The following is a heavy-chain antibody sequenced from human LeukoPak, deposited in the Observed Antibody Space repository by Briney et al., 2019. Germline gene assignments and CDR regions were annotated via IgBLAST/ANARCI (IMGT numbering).Heavy chain of an antibody. D-gene: IGHD1-26*01. V-gene: IGHV4-39*01. CDR2: IQNSGNR. CDR1: GDSIINNDYS. Sequence: SETLSLTCIVSGDSIINNDYSWDWIRQPPGKGLEWIGSIQNSGNRHSNLSLRSRVTLSIDTSKNQFSLKVSSVTAADTALYYCARRRNWEDYMDVWGKGTTVTVSS. J-gene: IGHJ6*03. CDR3: ARRRNWEDYMDV.